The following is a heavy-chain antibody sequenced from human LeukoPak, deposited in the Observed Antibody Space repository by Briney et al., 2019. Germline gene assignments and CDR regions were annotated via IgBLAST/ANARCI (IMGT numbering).Heavy chain of an antibody. D-gene: IGHD6-13*01. V-gene: IGHV1-8*01. CDR3: ATRAWEAAAGIPYY. CDR2: MNPNSGNT. CDR1: GYTFTSYD. J-gene: IGHJ4*02. Sequence: GASVKVSCKASGYTFTSYDINWVRQATGQGLEWIGWMNPNSGNTGYAQKFQGRVTMTRNTSISTAYMELSSLRSEDTAVYYCATRAWEAAAGIPYYWGQGTLVTVSS.